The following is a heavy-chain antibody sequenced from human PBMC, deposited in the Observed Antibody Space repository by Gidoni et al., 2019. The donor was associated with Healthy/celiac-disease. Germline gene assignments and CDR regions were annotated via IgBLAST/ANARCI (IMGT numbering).Heavy chain of an antibody. V-gene: IGHV4-39*07. CDR2: IYYSGST. D-gene: IGHD2-8*01. CDR3: ARGPASIVLMVYAQTDDAFDI. CDR1: GGSISSSSYY. J-gene: IGHJ3*02. Sequence: QLQLQESGPGLVKPSETLSLTCTVSGGSISSSSYYWGWIRQPPGKGLEWIGSIYYSGSTYYNPPLKSRVTISVDTSKNQFSLKLSSVTAADTAVYYCARGPASIVLMVYAQTDDAFDIWGQGTMVTVSS.